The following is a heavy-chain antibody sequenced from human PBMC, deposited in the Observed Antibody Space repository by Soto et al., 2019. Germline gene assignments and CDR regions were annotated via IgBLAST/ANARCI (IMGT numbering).Heavy chain of an antibody. CDR2: ISGSGGST. D-gene: IGHD3-3*01. Sequence: EVQLLESGGGLVQPGGSLRLSCAASGFTFSSYAMSWVRQAPGKGLEWVSAISGSGGSTYYADSVKGRFTISRDNSKNTLYLQMNSLGAEDTAVYYCAKVVSIFGVVTDYWGQGTLVTVSS. CDR3: AKVVSIFGVVTDY. V-gene: IGHV3-23*01. J-gene: IGHJ4*02. CDR1: GFTFSSYA.